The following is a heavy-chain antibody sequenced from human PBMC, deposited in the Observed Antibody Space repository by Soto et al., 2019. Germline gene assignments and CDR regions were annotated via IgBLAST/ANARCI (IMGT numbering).Heavy chain of an antibody. Sequence: GGSLRLSCAASGFTFSSYGMHWVRQAPGKGLEWVAVISYDGSNKYYADSVKGRFTISRDNSKNTLYLQMNSLRAEDTAVYYCAKGSSITMIVVVDYWGQGTLVTVSS. CDR1: GFTFSSYG. CDR3: AKGSSITMIVVVDY. V-gene: IGHV3-30*18. D-gene: IGHD3-22*01. CDR2: ISYDGSNK. J-gene: IGHJ4*02.